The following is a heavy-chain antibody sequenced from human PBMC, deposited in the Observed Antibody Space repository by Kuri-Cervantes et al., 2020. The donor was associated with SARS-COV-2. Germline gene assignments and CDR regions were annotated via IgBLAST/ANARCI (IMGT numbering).Heavy chain of an antibody. D-gene: IGHD5-18*01. CDR3: ARGGWLLSYFDY. V-gene: IGHV1-69-2*01. Sequence: VQLEESGPELVKPGASVMISCKASGYTFRSSWMNWVKQRPGKGLEWIGRIYPGDGDTNYNGKFKGKATLTADKSSSTAYMQLSSLTSEDSAVYFCARGGWLLSYFDYWGQGTTLTVSS. CDR1: GYTFRSSW. J-gene: IGHJ4*01. CDR2: IYPGDGDT.